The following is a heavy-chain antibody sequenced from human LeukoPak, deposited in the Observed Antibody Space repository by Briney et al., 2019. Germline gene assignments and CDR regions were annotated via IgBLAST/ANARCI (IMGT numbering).Heavy chain of an antibody. Sequence: GGSLRLSCAASGFTFSSYSMNWVRQAPGKGLEWVSYIISSSSTIYYADSVKGRFTISRDNAKNSLYLQMNSLRAEDTAVYYCARGYSYGHTYYYYYYMDVWGKGTTVTVSS. CDR3: ARGYSYGHTYYYYYYMDV. V-gene: IGHV3-48*01. CDR2: IISSSSTI. J-gene: IGHJ6*03. CDR1: GFTFSSYS. D-gene: IGHD5-18*01.